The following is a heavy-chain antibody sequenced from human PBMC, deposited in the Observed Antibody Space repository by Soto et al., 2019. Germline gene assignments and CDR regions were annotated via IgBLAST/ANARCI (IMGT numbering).Heavy chain of an antibody. CDR3: ARDWNKRFYDSSGYYDY. J-gene: IGHJ4*02. Sequence: GASVKVSCKASGYTFTSYGISWVRQAPGQGLEWMGWISAYNGNTNYAQKLQGRVTMTTDTSTTTAYMELRSLRSDDTAVYYCARDWNKRFYDSSGYYDYWGQGTLVTVSS. CDR1: GYTFTSYG. V-gene: IGHV1-18*01. CDR2: ISAYNGNT. D-gene: IGHD3-22*01.